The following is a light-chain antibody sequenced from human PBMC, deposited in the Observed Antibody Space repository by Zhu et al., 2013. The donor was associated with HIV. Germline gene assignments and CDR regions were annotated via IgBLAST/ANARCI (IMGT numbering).Light chain of an antibody. CDR3: QHRSSWSLA. Sequence: IVLTQSPGTLSLSPGEKATLSCRASQYVPSNYLAWYQQKPGQSPRLLIYEASTRASGIPDRFSGSGSVTDFTLTISSLEPEDFAVYYCQHRSSWSLAFGGGTKVEIK. CDR2: EAS. CDR1: QYVPSNY. V-gene: IGKV3D-20*02. J-gene: IGKJ4*01.